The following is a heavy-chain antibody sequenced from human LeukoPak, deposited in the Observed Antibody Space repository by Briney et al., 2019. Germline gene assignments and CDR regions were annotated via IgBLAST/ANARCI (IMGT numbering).Heavy chain of an antibody. V-gene: IGHV1-18*01. CDR2: INPNSGGT. CDR1: GYIFKNKA. J-gene: IGHJ4*02. Sequence: GASVKVSCKASGYIFKNKAISWVRQAPGQGLEWMGWINPNSGGTNYAQKFQGRVTMTRDMSTSTVYMELSSLRSEDTAVYYCARALYSSGWYYGYWGQGTLVTVSS. D-gene: IGHD6-19*01. CDR3: ARALYSSGWYYGY.